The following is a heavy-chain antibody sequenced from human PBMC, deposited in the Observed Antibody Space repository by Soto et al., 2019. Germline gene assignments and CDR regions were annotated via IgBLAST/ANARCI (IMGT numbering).Heavy chain of an antibody. CDR2: ISYEGSHT. J-gene: IGHJ4*02. CDR1: GFIFSSYG. CDR3: AKEVHCGGGSCSWSEGFDY. V-gene: IGHV3-30*18. Sequence: VQLVESGGGVVQPGRSLRLSCAASGFIFSSYGMHWVRQAPGKGLEWVAVISYEGSHTYYADSVKGRFTITRDNSKNTLYLQVNSLRPEDTAVYYCAKEVHCGGGSCSWSEGFDYWGQGTLLTVSS. D-gene: IGHD2-15*01.